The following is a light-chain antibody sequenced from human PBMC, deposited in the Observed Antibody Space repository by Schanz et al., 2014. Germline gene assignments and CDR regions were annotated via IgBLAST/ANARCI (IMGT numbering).Light chain of an antibody. CDR3: QQYGNSPGT. V-gene: IGKV3-20*01. Sequence: EVVLTQSPGTLSLSPGERATLSCRASQTVSSSYLAWYQQRPGQAPRLLIYAASSRATGIPDRFTGSGSGTDFTLTINTLEPEDFAVYYCQQYGNSPGTFGQGTRLEIK. J-gene: IGKJ5*01. CDR1: QTVSSSY. CDR2: AAS.